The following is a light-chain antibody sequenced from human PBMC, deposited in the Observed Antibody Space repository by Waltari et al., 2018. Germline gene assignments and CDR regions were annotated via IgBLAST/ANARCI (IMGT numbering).Light chain of an antibody. CDR2: DVT. J-gene: IGLJ3*02. V-gene: IGLV2-14*03. CDR1: SGDVGDYNY. CDR3: SSYITSTTL. Sequence: QSALTQPASVSGSPGQSITISCTDNSGDVGDYNYVSWYQQHPGKAPKLIIYDVTTRPSGVSNRVSGSKSGNPASLTISGLHTEDEADYYCSSYITSTTLFGGGTKLTVL.